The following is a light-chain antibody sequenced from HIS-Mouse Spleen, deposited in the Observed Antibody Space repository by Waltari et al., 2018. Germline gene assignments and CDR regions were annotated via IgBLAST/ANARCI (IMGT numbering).Light chain of an antibody. J-gene: IGLJ2*01. CDR2: EDS. CDR3: YSTDSSGNHRV. Sequence: SYELTHPPSMSVSPGQTARITCSGDALPTKYAYWYQQKSGQAPVLVIYEDSKRPSGIPERFSGSSSGTMATLTISGAQVEDEADYYCYSTDSSGNHRVFGGGTKLTVL. CDR1: ALPTKY. V-gene: IGLV3-10*01.